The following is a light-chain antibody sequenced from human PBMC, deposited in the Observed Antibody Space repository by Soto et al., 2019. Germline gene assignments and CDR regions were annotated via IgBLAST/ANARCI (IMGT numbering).Light chain of an antibody. J-gene: IGKJ4*01. V-gene: IGKV3-11*01. CDR2: DAS. CDR3: QQRSNWPLVT. CDR1: QSVSSY. Sequence: EIVMTQSPATLSLSPGERATLSCRANQSVSSYLAWYQQKPGQAPRLLIYDASNRATGIPARFSGSGSGTDLTITNRSLETEDFAVYYCQQRSNWPLVTFGGGTKVEIK.